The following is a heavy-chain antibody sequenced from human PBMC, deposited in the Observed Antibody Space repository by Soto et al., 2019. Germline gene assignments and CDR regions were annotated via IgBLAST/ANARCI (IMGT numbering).Heavy chain of an antibody. CDR2: MNQDGSES. V-gene: IGHV3-7*01. J-gene: IGHJ4*02. CDR1: GFSLSSYW. Sequence: VQLVASGGGLVQPGGSLRLSCAASGFSLSSYWMSWVRQAPGKGLEWVANMNQDGSESDYVGSVKGRFTFTRDNAKNSLYLQMNSLRAEDTAVYYCARLSTSAGRRDLACWGQGTLVTVSS. CDR3: ARLSTSAGRRDLAC.